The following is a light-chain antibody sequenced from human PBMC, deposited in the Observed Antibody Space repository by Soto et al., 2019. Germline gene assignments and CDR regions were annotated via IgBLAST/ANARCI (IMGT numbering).Light chain of an antibody. J-gene: IGKJ5*01. CDR2: DAS. V-gene: IGKV3-11*01. CDR3: QQRSNWPPT. CDR1: QIGRNN. Sequence: ERVLTQSPATLSLFPGERATLSCRASQIGRNNLAWYQQKPGQAPRLLIYDASNRATGIPARFSGSGAGTDFTLTISSLEPEDFAVYYCQQRSNWPPTFGQGTRLEIK.